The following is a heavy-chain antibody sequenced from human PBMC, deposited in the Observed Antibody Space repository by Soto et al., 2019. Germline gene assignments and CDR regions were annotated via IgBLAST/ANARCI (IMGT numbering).Heavy chain of an antibody. CDR1: GYAFTSYC. CDR2: ISGFNGNT. J-gene: IGHJ6*02. D-gene: IGHD4-17*01. Sequence: NLSCKAFGYAFTSYCMSWVRKAPGQGLEWMGWISGFNGNTNYAPSLQGRVTMTTDTSTNTAYMQLTSLRSDDTGVYYCARYSGYGDYEAFVEVWGQGTTVTVSS. CDR3: ARYSGYGDYEAFVEV. V-gene: IGHV1-18*01.